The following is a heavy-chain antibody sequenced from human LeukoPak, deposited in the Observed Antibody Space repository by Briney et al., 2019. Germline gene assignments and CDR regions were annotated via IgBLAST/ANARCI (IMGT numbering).Heavy chain of an antibody. V-gene: IGHV1-2*04. J-gene: IGHJ1*01. Sequence: GASVKVSCKASGYTFTVYYMHWVRQAPGQGLEWMGWINPNSGGTNYAQKFQGWVTMTRDTSISTAYMELSRLRSDDTAVYYCARARRYCSGGSCYPEYFQHWGQGTLVTVSS. CDR3: ARARRYCSGGSCYPEYFQH. CDR1: GYTFTVYY. D-gene: IGHD2-15*01. CDR2: INPNSGGT.